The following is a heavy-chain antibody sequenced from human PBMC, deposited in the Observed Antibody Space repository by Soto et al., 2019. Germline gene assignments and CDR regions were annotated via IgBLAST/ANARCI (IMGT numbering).Heavy chain of an antibody. D-gene: IGHD1-26*01. Sequence: ASVKVSCKASGYTFTSYGISWVRQAPGQGLEWMGWISAYNGNTNYAQKLQGRVTMTTDTSTSTAYMELRSLRSDDTAVSVCASDRDQRYSGSYYYYGMDVWGQGTTVTVSS. V-gene: IGHV1-18*01. CDR1: GYTFTSYG. CDR3: ASDRDQRYSGSYYYYGMDV. J-gene: IGHJ6*02. CDR2: ISAYNGNT.